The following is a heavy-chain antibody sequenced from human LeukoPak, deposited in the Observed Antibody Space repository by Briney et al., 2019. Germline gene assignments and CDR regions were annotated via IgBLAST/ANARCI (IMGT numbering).Heavy chain of an antibody. Sequence: GGSLRLSCAASGFTFSSYGMSWVRQAPGKVLECVATIKEDGSEGYYVDSVKGRFTISRDNAKNSVFLQMNNLRVEDTAMYCCARDSGGNDYWGQGLLVTVSS. CDR3: ARDSGGNDY. D-gene: IGHD3-16*01. CDR2: IKEDGSEG. V-gene: IGHV3-7*01. CDR1: GFTFSSYG. J-gene: IGHJ4*02.